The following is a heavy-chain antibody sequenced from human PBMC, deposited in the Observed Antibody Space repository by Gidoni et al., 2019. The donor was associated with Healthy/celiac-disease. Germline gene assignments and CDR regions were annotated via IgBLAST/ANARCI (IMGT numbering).Heavy chain of an antibody. J-gene: IGHJ6*02. CDR2: INPNSGGT. CDR1: GYTFTGYY. D-gene: IGHD4-17*01. V-gene: IGHV1-2*04. CDR3: ARAEIDGDHLGGAGGLYYYGMDV. Sequence: QVQLVQSGAEVKKPGASVKVSCKASGYTFTGYYMHWVRQAPGQGLEWMGWINPNSGGTNYAQKFQGWVTMTRDTSISTAYMELSRLRSDDTAVYYCARAEIDGDHLGGAGGLYYYGMDVWGQGTTVTVSS.